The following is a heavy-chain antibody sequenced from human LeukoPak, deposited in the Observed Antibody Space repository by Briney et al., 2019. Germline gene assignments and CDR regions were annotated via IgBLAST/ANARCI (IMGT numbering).Heavy chain of an antibody. D-gene: IGHD2/OR15-2a*01. CDR3: ARFWVPGLSYWFDP. CDR1: GGSISSSSYY. J-gene: IGHJ5*02. V-gene: IGHV4-39*07. CDR2: IYYSGST. Sequence: SETLSLTCTVSGGSISSSSYYWGWIRQPPGKGLEWIGSIYYSGSTYYNPSLKSRVTISVDTSKNQFSLKLSSVTAADTAVYYCARFWVPGLSYWFDPWGQGTLVTVSS.